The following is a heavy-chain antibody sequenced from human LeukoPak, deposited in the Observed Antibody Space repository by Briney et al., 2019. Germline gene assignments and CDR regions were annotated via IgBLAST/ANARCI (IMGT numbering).Heavy chain of an antibody. J-gene: IGHJ5*02. CDR2: INPSGGST. CDR1: GYTFTSYY. CDR3: ARAPYCGGDCYPNWFDP. Sequence: GASVKVSCKASGYTFTSYYMHWVRQAPGQGREWMGIINPSGGSTSYAQKFQGRVTMTRDTSTSTVYMELSSLRSEDTAVYYCARAPYCGGDCYPNWFDPWGQGTLVTVSS. D-gene: IGHD2-21*02. V-gene: IGHV1-46*01.